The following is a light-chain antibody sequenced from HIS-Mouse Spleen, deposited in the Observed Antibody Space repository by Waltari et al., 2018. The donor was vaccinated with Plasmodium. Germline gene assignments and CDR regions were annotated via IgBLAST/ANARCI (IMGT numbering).Light chain of an antibody. Sequence: SYELTQPPSVSVSPGQTARITCSGDALTKKYAYWYQQKSGQAPVLVIHENSKRPSGFPERFSGSSSGTMATLTISGAQVEDEADYYCYSTDSSGNHRVFGGGTKLTVL. CDR1: ALTKKY. V-gene: IGLV3-10*01. CDR3: YSTDSSGNHRV. CDR2: ENS. J-gene: IGLJ3*02.